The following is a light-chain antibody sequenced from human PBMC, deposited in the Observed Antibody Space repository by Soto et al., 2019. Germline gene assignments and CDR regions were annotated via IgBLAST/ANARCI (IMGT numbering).Light chain of an antibody. V-gene: IGLV1-51*01. CDR2: DNN. Sequence: QSVLTQPPSVSAAPGQTVTISCSGSSSNIGNNYVSWYQQLPGTAPKFLIYDNNKRPSGIPDRFSGSKSGTSATLGITGLQTGDEADYYCGAWDSSLSGVVFGGGTKVTVL. CDR1: SSNIGNNY. CDR3: GAWDSSLSGVV. J-gene: IGLJ2*01.